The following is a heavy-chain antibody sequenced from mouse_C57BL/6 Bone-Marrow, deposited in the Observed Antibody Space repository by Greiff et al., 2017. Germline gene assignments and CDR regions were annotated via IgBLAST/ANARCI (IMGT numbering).Heavy chain of an antibody. CDR1: GFNIKDDY. CDR3: TRIAY. CDR2: IDPENGDS. V-gene: IGHV14-4*01. J-gene: IGHJ3*01. Sequence: VQLKESGAELVRPGASVKLSCTASGFNIKDDYMHWVKQRPEQGLEWIGWIDPENGDSAYASKFQGKATITVDTYSNTAYLQLSSLTSEDTAVYYCTRIAYWGQGTLVTVSA.